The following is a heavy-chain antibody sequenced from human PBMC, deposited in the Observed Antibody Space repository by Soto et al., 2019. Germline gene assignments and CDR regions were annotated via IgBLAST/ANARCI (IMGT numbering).Heavy chain of an antibody. J-gene: IGHJ4*02. CDR1: GGSFSGYY. V-gene: IGHV4-34*01. CDR3: VTSLWFGTQPEI. D-gene: IGHD3-10*01. Sequence: QVQLQQWGAGLLKPSETLSLTCAVYGGSFSGYYWTWFRQPPGKGLEWIGEISPSGTTKYSPSLKSRVTISADTSKNQFSLKVTSVTAADMAVYYCVTSLWFGTQPEIWGQGALVTVSS. CDR2: ISPSGTT.